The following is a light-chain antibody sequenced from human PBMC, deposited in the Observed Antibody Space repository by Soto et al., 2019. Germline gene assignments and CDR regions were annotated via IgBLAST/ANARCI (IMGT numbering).Light chain of an antibody. CDR2: DAS. V-gene: IGKV1-5*01. CDR3: QQYNSYPQT. J-gene: IGKJ1*01. Sequence: DIQMTQSPSTLSASVGYRVTITCRASQSISSWLAWYQQKPGKAPKLLIYDASSLESGVPSRFSGSGSGTEFTLTISSLQPDDFATYYCQQYNSYPQTFGQGTKVEIK. CDR1: QSISSW.